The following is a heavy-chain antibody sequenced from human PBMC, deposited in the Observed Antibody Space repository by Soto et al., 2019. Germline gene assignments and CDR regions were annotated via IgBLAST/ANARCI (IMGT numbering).Heavy chain of an antibody. J-gene: IGHJ6*02. CDR2: IIPIFGTA. Sequence: SVKVSCKASGGTFSSYAISWVRQAPGQGLEWMGGIIPIFGTANYAQKFQGRVTITADESTSTAYMELSSLRSEDTAVYYCGKYSSGWYYYYGIDVWGQGTKVTVSS. CDR1: GGTFSSYA. CDR3: GKYSSGWYYYYGIDV. D-gene: IGHD6-19*01. V-gene: IGHV1-69*13.